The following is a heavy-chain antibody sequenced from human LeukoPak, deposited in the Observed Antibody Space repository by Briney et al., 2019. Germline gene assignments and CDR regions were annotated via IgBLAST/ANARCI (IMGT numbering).Heavy chain of an antibody. CDR3: AKAGGYGSGSYLTWFDP. CDR2: ISGSGGST. V-gene: IGHV3-23*01. D-gene: IGHD3-10*01. Sequence: GGSLRLSCAASGFTFSSYAMSWVRQAPGKGLEWVSAISGSGGSTYYADSVKGRFTISRDNSKNTLYLQMSSLRAEDTAVYYCAKAGGYGSGSYLTWFDPRGQGTLVTVSS. CDR1: GFTFSSYA. J-gene: IGHJ5*02.